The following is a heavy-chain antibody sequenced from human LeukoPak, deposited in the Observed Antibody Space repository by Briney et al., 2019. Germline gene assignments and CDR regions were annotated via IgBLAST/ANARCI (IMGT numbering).Heavy chain of an antibody. D-gene: IGHD3-22*01. CDR2: ISAYNGNT. Sequence: VASVKVSCKASGYTFTSYGISWVRQAPGQGLEWMGWISAYNGNTNYAQKLQGRVTMTTDTSTSTAYMELRSLRSDDTAVYYCARDYYDSSGHGPYYFDYWGQGTLVTVPS. CDR3: ARDYYDSSGHGPYYFDY. CDR1: GYTFTSYG. J-gene: IGHJ4*02. V-gene: IGHV1-18*01.